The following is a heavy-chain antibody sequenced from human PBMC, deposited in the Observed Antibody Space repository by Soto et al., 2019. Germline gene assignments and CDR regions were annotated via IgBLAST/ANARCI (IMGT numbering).Heavy chain of an antibody. Sequence: QVQLVQSGAEVKKPGASVKVSCKASGYTFTSYGISWVRQAPGQGLEWMGWISAYNGNTNYAQKLQGRVTMTTDTXTXXAYMELRSLRSDDTAVYYCARNYDFWSGYYVYFDYWGQGTLVTVSS. CDR3: ARNYDFWSGYYVYFDY. CDR2: ISAYNGNT. CDR1: GYTFTSYG. D-gene: IGHD3-3*01. J-gene: IGHJ4*02. V-gene: IGHV1-18*01.